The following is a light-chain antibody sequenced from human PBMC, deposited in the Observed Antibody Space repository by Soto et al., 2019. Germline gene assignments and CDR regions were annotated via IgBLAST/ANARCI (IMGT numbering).Light chain of an antibody. V-gene: IGKV4-1*01. Sequence: DIVMTQSPDSLAVSLGERATINCKSSQSVLYSSNNKNYLAWYQQKPGQPPHLLIYWASTRESGVPDRFSGSGSGTDFTLTSSSLQAEDVAVYYCQQYFSTPRTFGQGTKLEIK. CDR1: QSVLYSSNNKNY. J-gene: IGKJ2*01. CDR2: WAS. CDR3: QQYFSTPRT.